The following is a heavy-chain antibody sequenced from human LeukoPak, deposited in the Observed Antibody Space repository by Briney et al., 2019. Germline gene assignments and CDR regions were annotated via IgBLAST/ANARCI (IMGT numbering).Heavy chain of an antibody. J-gene: IGHJ6*03. V-gene: IGHV4-59*12. CDR1: GDSIRSYY. Sequence: SETLSLTCPVSGDSIRSYYWTWIRQPPGKGLEWIGYIYHSGSTYYNPSLKSRVTISVDRSKNQFSLKLSSVTAADTAVYYCARDLEAGAWYYYYMDVWGKGITVTVSS. CDR3: ARDLEAGAWYYYYMDV. CDR2: IYHSGST. D-gene: IGHD1-1*01.